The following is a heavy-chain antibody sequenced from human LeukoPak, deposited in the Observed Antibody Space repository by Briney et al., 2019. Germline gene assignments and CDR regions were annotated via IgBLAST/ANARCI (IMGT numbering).Heavy chain of an antibody. CDR3: AKGHVVAGTRWFDP. D-gene: IGHD6-19*01. Sequence: GGSLRLSCAASGFTFSSYSMNWVRQAPGKGLEWVSSISSSSSYIYYADSVKGRFTISRDNAKNSLYLQMNSLRAEDTAVYHCAKGHVVAGTRWFDPWGQGTLVTVSS. J-gene: IGHJ5*02. V-gene: IGHV3-21*01. CDR1: GFTFSSYS. CDR2: ISSSSSYI.